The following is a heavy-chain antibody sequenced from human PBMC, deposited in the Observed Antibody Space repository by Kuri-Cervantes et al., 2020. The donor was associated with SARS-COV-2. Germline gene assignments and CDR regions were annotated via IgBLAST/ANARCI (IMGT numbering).Heavy chain of an antibody. Sequence: GESLKISCAASGFTFSDYYMSWIRQAPGKGLEWVSYISGSGNSIYYADSVKGRFTISRDNAKNSLYLQMNSLRAEDAAVYYCARTPSYYDILTGYYGDAFDIWGQGTMVTVSS. J-gene: IGHJ3*02. CDR3: ARTPSYYDILTGYYGDAFDI. CDR1: GFTFSDYY. V-gene: IGHV3-11*01. CDR2: ISGSGNSI. D-gene: IGHD3-9*01.